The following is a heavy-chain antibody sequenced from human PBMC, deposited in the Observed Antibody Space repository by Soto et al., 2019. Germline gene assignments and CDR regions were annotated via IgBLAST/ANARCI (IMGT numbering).Heavy chain of an antibody. D-gene: IGHD6-13*01. CDR2: IYYSGST. Sequence: SETLSLTCTVSGGSVSSGSYYWSWIRQPPGKGLEWIGYIYYSGSTNYNPSLKSRVTISVDTSKNQFSLKLSSVTAADTAVYYCARHGYGGFDYWGQGTLVTVSS. CDR3: ARHGYGGFDY. V-gene: IGHV4-61*01. J-gene: IGHJ4*02. CDR1: GGSVSSGSYY.